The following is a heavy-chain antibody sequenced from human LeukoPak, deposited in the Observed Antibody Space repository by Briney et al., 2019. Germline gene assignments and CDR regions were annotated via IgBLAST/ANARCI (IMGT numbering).Heavy chain of an antibody. CDR3: ARGDDYGDYATSFDI. V-gene: IGHV1-2*04. D-gene: IGHD4-17*01. Sequence: ASVKVSCKASGYTFTGYYMHWVRQAPGQGLEWMGWINPNSGGTNYAQKFQGWVTMTRDTSISTAYMELSRLRSDGTAVYYCARGDDYGDYATSFDIWGQGTMVTVSS. CDR1: GYTFTGYY. J-gene: IGHJ3*02. CDR2: INPNSGGT.